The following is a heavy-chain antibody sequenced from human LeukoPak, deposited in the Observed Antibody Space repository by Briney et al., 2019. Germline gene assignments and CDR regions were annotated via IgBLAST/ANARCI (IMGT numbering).Heavy chain of an antibody. J-gene: IGHJ4*02. V-gene: IGHV3-7*01. CDR3: ARDSLYRGSFSTFDY. D-gene: IGHD1-26*01. Sequence: GSLRLSCAASGFTFSNYWMTWVRQAPGEGLEWVANIKQDGSEKYYVDSVKGRFTISRDNAKNSLYLQINSLKVEDTAVYYCARDSLYRGSFSTFDYWGQGTLVTVSS. CDR2: IKQDGSEK. CDR1: GFTFSNYW.